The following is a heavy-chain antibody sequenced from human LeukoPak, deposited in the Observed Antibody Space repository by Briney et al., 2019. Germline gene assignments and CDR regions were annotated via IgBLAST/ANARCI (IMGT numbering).Heavy chain of an antibody. CDR3: AINGSSWYDY. Sequence: GGSLRLSCAASGLTFSSSAMSWVRQAPGKGLEWVSSISGSGYVTYYADSVKGRFTLSRDNFENTLYLRMNSLRAEDTAVYYCAINGSSWYDYWCQGTLVTVSS. J-gene: IGHJ4*02. CDR2: ISGSGYVT. V-gene: IGHV3-23*01. CDR1: GLTFSSSA. D-gene: IGHD6-13*01.